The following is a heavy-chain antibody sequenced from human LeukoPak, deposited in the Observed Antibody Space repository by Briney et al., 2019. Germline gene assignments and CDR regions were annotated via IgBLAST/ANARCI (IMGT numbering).Heavy chain of an antibody. J-gene: IGHJ3*02. CDR3: ARVVSNGDRAAFDI. D-gene: IGHD2-8*01. V-gene: IGHV4-61*02. CDR1: GDSISSGDYY. CDR2: ISSSGST. Sequence: PSETLSLTCTVSGDSISSGDYYWSWIRQPAGKGLEWIGRISSSGSTNYNPSLKSRVTISLDTSKNQVSLKLSSVTAADTAVYYCARVVSNGDRAAFDIWGQGTMITVSS.